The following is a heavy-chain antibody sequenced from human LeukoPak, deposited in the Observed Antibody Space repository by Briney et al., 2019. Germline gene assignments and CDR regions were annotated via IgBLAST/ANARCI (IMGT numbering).Heavy chain of an antibody. J-gene: IGHJ4*02. Sequence: GGSLRLSCAASGFTFSNYGMTWVRQAPGKGLEWVSGISGTGGSTYYADSVKGRFTISRVNSKNALYLQMDNLRAEDTAVFYCAMDAGWLHRYWGQGTLVTVSS. CDR3: AMDAGWLHRY. CDR2: ISGTGGST. CDR1: GFTFSNYG. V-gene: IGHV3-23*01. D-gene: IGHD5-18*01.